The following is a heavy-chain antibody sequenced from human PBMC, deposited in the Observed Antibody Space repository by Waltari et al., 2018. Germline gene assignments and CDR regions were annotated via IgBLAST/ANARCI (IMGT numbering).Heavy chain of an antibody. J-gene: IGHJ6*03. D-gene: IGHD1-7*01. CDR3: AKGAEPWNYVIVAEGLMDV. V-gene: IGHV3-30*02. Sequence: QVQLVESGGGVVQPGGSLRLSCAASGFTFSSYGMHWVRQAPGKGLEWVAFIRYDGSNKYYADSVKGRFTISRDNSKNTLYLQMNSLRAEDTAVYYCAKGAEPWNYVIVAEGLMDVWGKGTTVTVSS. CDR2: IRYDGSNK. CDR1: GFTFSSYG.